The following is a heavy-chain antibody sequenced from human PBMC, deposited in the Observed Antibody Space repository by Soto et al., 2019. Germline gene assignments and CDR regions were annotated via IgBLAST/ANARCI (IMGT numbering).Heavy chain of an antibody. J-gene: IGHJ1*01. Sequence: EVQLLESGGGLVPPGGSLRLSCEASEFRFSDYGMNWVRQAPGKGLEWVSSISGSGGSTYYADSVKGRFTISRDNSKNRLYLQMSSLRTEDTAVYYCAKDRRIVVGSFMGSWGQGTLVTVSS. V-gene: IGHV3-23*01. CDR2: ISGSGGST. D-gene: IGHD2-15*01. CDR1: EFRFSDYG. CDR3: AKDRRIVVGSFMGS.